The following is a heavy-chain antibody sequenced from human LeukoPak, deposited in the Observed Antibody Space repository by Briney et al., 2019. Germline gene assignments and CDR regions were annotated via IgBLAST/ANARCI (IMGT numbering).Heavy chain of an antibody. D-gene: IGHD6-13*01. CDR3: ARVAGGTTFDY. Sequence: GGSLRLSCAASGFTFSSYSMHCVRQAPGKGLVWVSRINTDGSTTTYADSVKGRFTISRDTAKNTLYLQMNSLRAEDTAVYYCARVAGGTTFDYWGQGALVTVSS. V-gene: IGHV3-74*01. CDR2: INTDGSTT. J-gene: IGHJ4*02. CDR1: GFTFSSYS.